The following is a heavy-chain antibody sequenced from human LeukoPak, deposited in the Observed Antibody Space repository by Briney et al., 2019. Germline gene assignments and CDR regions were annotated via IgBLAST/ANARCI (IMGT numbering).Heavy chain of an antibody. J-gene: IGHJ4*02. Sequence: PSETLSLTCTVSGGSISSYYGSWLRQPAGKGREWVGRICTSGSTNYNPPLKSRVTMPVDTSKNQISLNLSSVTAPDTAVYYCARGGYSYGESFDYWGQGPLVTVPS. D-gene: IGHD5-18*01. V-gene: IGHV4-4*07. CDR1: GGSISSYY. CDR3: ARGGYSYGESFDY. CDR2: ICTSGST.